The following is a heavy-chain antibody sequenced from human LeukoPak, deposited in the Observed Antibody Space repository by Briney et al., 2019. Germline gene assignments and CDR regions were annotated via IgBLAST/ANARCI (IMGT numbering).Heavy chain of an antibody. J-gene: IGHJ4*02. V-gene: IGHV3-30*02. Sequence: GGSLRVSCAASGFTFSSYGMHWVRQAPGKGLEWVAFIRYDGSNEYYADSVKGRVTVSRDSSKSTLHLQMNSLRLEDTAVYYCARGTVWLYPRILIDWGQGVLVTASS. CDR2: IRYDGSNE. D-gene: IGHD3-9*01. CDR3: ARGTVWLYPRILID. CDR1: GFTFSSYG.